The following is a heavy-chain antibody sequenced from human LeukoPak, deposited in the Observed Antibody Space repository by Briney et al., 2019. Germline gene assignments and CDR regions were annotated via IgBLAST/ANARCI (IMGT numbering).Heavy chain of an antibody. CDR2: ISSYSSYV. Sequence: GGSLRLSCVASGFTFISYSMNWVRQAPGGGLEWVSTISSYSSYVHYADSVKGRFTISRDNAKNSLFLQKNSLRVEDTAVYYCARAAVVDTPGPFDDWGQGTLVTVSS. D-gene: IGHD2-15*01. CDR3: ARAAVVDTPGPFDD. CDR1: GFTFISYS. J-gene: IGHJ4*02. V-gene: IGHV3-21*01.